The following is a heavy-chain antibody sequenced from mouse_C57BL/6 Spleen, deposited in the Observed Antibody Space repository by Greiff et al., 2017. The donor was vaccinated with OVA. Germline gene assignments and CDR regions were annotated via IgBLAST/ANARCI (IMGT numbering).Heavy chain of an antibody. CDR1: GYAFSSSW. Sequence: VKVVESGPELVKPGASVKISCKASGYAFSSSWMNWVKQRPGKGLEWIGRIYPGDGDTNYNGKFKGKATLTADKSSSTAYMQLSSLTSEDSAVYFCARGGGYYYGSSGWYFDVWGTGTTVTVSS. J-gene: IGHJ1*03. D-gene: IGHD1-1*01. CDR2: IYPGDGDT. CDR3: ARGGGYYYGSSGWYFDV. V-gene: IGHV1-82*01.